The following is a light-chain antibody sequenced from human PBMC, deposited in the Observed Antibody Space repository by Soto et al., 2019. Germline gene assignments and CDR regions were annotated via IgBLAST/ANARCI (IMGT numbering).Light chain of an antibody. CDR1: QSVSSSY. J-gene: IGKJ1*01. V-gene: IGKV3-20*01. CDR3: EQYGSSPWT. CDR2: GAS. Sequence: EIVLTKSPGTLSLSPGERATLSCRASQSVSSSYLAWYQQKPGQAPRLLIYGASSRATGIPDRFSGSGSGRDFTLTISRLEPEDFAVYYCEQYGSSPWTFGQGTKVEIK.